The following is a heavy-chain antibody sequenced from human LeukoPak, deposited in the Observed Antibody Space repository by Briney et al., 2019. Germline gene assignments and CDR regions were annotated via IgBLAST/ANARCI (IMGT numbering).Heavy chain of an antibody. D-gene: IGHD2-15*01. V-gene: IGHV3-7*02. J-gene: IGHJ4*02. Sequence: GGSLRLSCAASGLTFRSYKSRWVREAPGKGPEWVASITQDGTATYYVDSVRGRFTISRANGKNSLYLQMNSLRVEDTAVYYCARNGWWGQGTLVTVSS. CDR1: GLTFRSYK. CDR2: ITQDGTAT. CDR3: ARNGW.